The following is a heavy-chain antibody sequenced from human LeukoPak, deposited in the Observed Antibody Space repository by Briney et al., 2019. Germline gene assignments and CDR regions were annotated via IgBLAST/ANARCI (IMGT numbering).Heavy chain of an antibody. V-gene: IGHV3-30*04. CDR1: GFTLNMYA. CDR2: ISYDGSNK. J-gene: IGHJ4*02. CDR3: ANNWNFDN. Sequence: GGSLRLSCAASGFTLNMYAMHWVRQAPGKGLEWVAVISYDGSNKYYADSVKGRVTISRDNSKNTLFLQMNSLRAGDTAVYYCANNWNFDNWGQGTLVTVSS. D-gene: IGHD1-20*01.